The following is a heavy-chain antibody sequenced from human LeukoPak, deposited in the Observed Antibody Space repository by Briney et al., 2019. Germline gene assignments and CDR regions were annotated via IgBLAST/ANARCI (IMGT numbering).Heavy chain of an antibody. CDR2: IRYDGSNK. D-gene: IGHD5-18*01. CDR3: AKDLDSYSYGWWAFDI. J-gene: IGHJ3*02. V-gene: IGHV3-30*02. Sequence: QAGGSLRLSCAASGFTFSSYAMHWVRQAPGKGLEWVAFIRYDGSNKYYADSVKGRFTTSRDNSKNTLYLQMNSLRAEDTAVYYCAKDLDSYSYGWWAFDIWGQGTMVTVSS. CDR1: GFTFSSYA.